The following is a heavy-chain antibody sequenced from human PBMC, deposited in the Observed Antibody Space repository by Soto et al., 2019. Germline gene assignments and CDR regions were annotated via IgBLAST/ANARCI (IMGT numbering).Heavy chain of an antibody. CDR2: IYYSGST. D-gene: IGHD4-17*01. V-gene: IGHV4-59*01. CDR3: ARATTVTHEVGWFDP. J-gene: IGHJ5*02. CDR1: GGSISSYY. Sequence: QVQLQESGPGLVKPSETLSLTCTVSGGSISSYYWSWIRQPPGKGLEWIGYIYYSGSTNYNPSLKSRVTISVDTSKNQFSLKLSSVTAADTAVYYCARATTVTHEVGWFDPWGQGTLVTVSS.